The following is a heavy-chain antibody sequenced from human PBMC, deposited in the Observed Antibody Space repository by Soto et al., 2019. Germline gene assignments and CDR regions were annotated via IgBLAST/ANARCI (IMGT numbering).Heavy chain of an antibody. Sequence: QVQLQESGPGLVKPSGTLSLTCGVSGDSISSSNWWSWVRQPPGKGLEWIGEIYHSGYTNYNPSLKSRVTISVDNSKNQCYPRLTSVTAADTAVYYCASHRYTSSLDYWGQGTLVTVSS. CDR3: ASHRYTSSLDY. J-gene: IGHJ4*02. CDR2: IYHSGYT. D-gene: IGHD6-6*01. V-gene: IGHV4-4*02. CDR1: GDSISSSNW.